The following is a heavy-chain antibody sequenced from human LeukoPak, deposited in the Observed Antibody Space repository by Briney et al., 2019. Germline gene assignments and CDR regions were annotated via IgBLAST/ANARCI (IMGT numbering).Heavy chain of an antibody. CDR3: ARGILSNYGSGRWYFDY. Sequence: TSETLSLTCTVSGGSISSSSYYWGWIRQPPGKGLEWIGYIYYSGSTNYNPSLKSRVTISVDTSKNQFSLKLSSVTAADTAVYYCARGILSNYGSGRWYFDYWGQGTLVTVSS. D-gene: IGHD3-10*01. V-gene: IGHV4-61*05. CDR1: GGSISSSSYY. J-gene: IGHJ4*02. CDR2: IYYSGST.